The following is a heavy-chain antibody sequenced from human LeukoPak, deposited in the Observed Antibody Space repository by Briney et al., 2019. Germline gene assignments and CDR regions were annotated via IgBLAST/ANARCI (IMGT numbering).Heavy chain of an antibody. CDR3: AKEAPHCSSTSCYVEF. CDR2: ISGGGGST. V-gene: IGHV3-23*01. CDR1: GFTFTSYS. J-gene: IGHJ4*02. D-gene: IGHD2-2*01. Sequence: PGGSLRLSCAASGFTFTSYSMNWVRQAPGKGLEWVSTISGGGGSTYYADSVKGRFTISRDNAKNKLYLQMNSLRAEDTAVYYCAKEAPHCSSTSCYVEFWGQGTLVTVSS.